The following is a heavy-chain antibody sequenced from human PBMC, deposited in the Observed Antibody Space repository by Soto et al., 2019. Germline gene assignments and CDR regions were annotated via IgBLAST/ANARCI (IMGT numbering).Heavy chain of an antibody. V-gene: IGHV3-23*01. CDR3: AKDRLAGGFDY. J-gene: IGHJ4*02. CDR1: GFTFSNYA. D-gene: IGHD3-16*01. Sequence: HPGGSLRLSCAASGFTFSNYAMSWVRQAPGKGLEWVSLVSATAGTTYYTDSVKGRFTISRDNSRKTVYLQMNSQKADDTAVYYCAKDRLAGGFDYWGQGTLVTVSS. CDR2: VSATAGTT.